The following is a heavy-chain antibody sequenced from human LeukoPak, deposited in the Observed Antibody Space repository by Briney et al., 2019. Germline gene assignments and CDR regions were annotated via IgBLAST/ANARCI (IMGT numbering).Heavy chain of an antibody. CDR3: ARDLYSSRTNDAFVI. CDR2: IYTSGST. D-gene: IGHD6-13*01. J-gene: IGHJ3*02. V-gene: IGHV4-61*02. CDR1: GGSISSGSYY. Sequence: SETLSLTCTVSGGSISSGSYYWSWIRQPAGTGLEWIGRIYTSGSTYYNPSLKSRVTISVDTAKNQFSLKLSSVTAADTAVYYCARDLYSSRTNDAFVIWGQGTMVTVSS.